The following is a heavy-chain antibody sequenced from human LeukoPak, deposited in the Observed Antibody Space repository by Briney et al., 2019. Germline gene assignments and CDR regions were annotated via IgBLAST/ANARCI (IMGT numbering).Heavy chain of an antibody. Sequence: TGGSLRLSCTASGFSFSSFGMNWVRQAPGKGLEWVSSISSSGIYIYYADSVKGRFTISRDNAKNLVYLQMNSLRAEDTAVYYCAKDRSIVANTIILVYWGQGTLVTVSS. V-gene: IGHV3-21*04. CDR1: GFSFSSFG. CDR2: ISSSGIYI. CDR3: AKDRSIVANTIILVY. D-gene: IGHD5-12*01. J-gene: IGHJ4*02.